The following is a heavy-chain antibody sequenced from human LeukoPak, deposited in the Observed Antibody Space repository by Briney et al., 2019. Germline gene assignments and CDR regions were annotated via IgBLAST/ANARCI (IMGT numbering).Heavy chain of an antibody. Sequence: SVKVSCKASGGTFSSYAISWVRQAPGQGLEWMGGIIPIFGTANYAQKFQGRVTITADESTSTAYMELSSLRSEDTAVYYCARVYGDFPVSSGDSYWHGYFDNWGQGTLVIVSS. CDR1: GGTFSSYA. CDR2: IIPIFGTA. V-gene: IGHV1-69*13. CDR3: ARVYGDFPVSSGDSYWHGYFDN. J-gene: IGHJ4*02. D-gene: IGHD3-22*01.